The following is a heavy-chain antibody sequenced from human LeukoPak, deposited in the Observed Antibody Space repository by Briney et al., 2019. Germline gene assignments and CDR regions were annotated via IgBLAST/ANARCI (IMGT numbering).Heavy chain of an antibody. Sequence: PGGSLRLSCAASGFTFSSYGMHWVRQTPGKGLEWVAVIWYDGNNKYYADSVKGRFTISRDTSKNTLYLQMNSLRGEDTAMYYCARDGLASVGLDMWGQGTMVTVSS. J-gene: IGHJ3*02. V-gene: IGHV3-33*08. CDR1: GFTFSSYG. D-gene: IGHD6-13*01. CDR3: ARDGLASVGLDM. CDR2: IWYDGNNK.